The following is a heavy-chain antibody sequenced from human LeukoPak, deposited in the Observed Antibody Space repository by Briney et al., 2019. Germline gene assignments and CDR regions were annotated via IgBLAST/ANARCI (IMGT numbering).Heavy chain of an antibody. CDR3: ARFGRYYYGSGSYWGFDY. D-gene: IGHD3-10*01. J-gene: IGHJ4*02. Sequence: GGSLRLSCAASGFTFSSYGMHWVRQAPGKGLEWVANIKQDGSEKYYVDSVKGRFTISRDNAKNSLYLQMNSLRAEDTAVYYCARFGRYYYGSGSYWGFDYWGQGTLVTVSS. CDR2: IKQDGSEK. V-gene: IGHV3-7*01. CDR1: GFTFSSYG.